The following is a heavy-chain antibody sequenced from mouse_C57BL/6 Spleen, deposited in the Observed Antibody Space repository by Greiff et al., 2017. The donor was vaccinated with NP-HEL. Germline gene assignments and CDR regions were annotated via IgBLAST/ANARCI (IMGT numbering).Heavy chain of an antibody. V-gene: IGHV1-18*01. CDR1: GYTFTDYN. Sequence: EVQLQQSGPELVKPGASVKIPCKASGYTFTDYNMDWVKQSHGQSLEWIGDINPNNGGTIYNQKFKGKATLTVDKSSSTAYMELRSLTSEDTAVYDCARRWLLNWYWDVWGTGTTVTVSS. J-gene: IGHJ1*03. D-gene: IGHD2-3*01. CDR3: ARRWLLNWYWDV. CDR2: INPNNGGT.